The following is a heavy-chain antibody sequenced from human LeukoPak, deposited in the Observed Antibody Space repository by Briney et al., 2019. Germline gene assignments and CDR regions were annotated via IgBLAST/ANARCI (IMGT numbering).Heavy chain of an antibody. CDR1: GFTFSSYS. J-gene: IGHJ4*02. D-gene: IGHD6-13*01. Sequence: GRSLRLSWAASGFTFSSYSMNWVRQAAGEWLGCVSSISSSSSSIYYADSVKGRFTISRDDAKNTLHLQMNSLRAEDTAVYYCARTATDTGEFDYWGQGTLVTVSS. V-gene: IGHV3-21*01. CDR2: ISSSSSSI. CDR3: ARTATDTGEFDY.